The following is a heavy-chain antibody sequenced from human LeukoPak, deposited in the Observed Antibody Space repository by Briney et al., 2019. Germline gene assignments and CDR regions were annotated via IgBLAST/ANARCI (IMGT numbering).Heavy chain of an antibody. V-gene: IGHV3-48*04. CDR2: ISSSGSTI. CDR1: GFTFSTYS. J-gene: IGHJ6*02. D-gene: IGHD3-3*01. Sequence: GGSLRLSCAASGFTFSTYSMNWVRQAPGKGLEWVSYISSSGSTIYYADSVKGRFTISRDNAKNSLYLQMNSLRAEDTAVYYCARDGAGFLEWLLYTRHYYYYGMDVWGQGTTVTVSS. CDR3: ARDGAGFLEWLLYTRHYYYYGMDV.